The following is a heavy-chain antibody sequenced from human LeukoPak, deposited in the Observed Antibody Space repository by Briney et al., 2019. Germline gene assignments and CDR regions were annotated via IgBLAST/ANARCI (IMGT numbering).Heavy chain of an antibody. Sequence: PSETLSLTCTVSGGSISSYYWSWIRQPPGKGLEWIGYIYYSGSTNYNPSLKSRVTISVDTSKNQFSLKLSSVTAADTAVYYCARSLGYSGSHWFDPWGQGTLVTVSS. D-gene: IGHD5-18*01. V-gene: IGHV4-59*08. CDR1: GGSISSYY. J-gene: IGHJ5*02. CDR2: IYYSGST. CDR3: ARSLGYSGSHWFDP.